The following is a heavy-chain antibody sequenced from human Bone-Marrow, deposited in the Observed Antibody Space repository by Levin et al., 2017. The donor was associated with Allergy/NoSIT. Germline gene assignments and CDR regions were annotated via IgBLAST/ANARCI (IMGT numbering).Heavy chain of an antibody. J-gene: IGHJ6*02. CDR2: LQSSKHT. Sequence: SETLSLTCAVSGVSFRNYYWNWIRQSPGKKLEWIACLQSSKHTKSNPSLEGRVTMSVDTSKSQVSLRLNSVTAADTAVYYCAGAYCGGDCDMRDYFYFGVDVWGQGTTVTVSS. CDR3: AGAYCGGDCDMRDYFYFGVDV. D-gene: IGHD2-21*02. CDR1: GVSFRNYY. V-gene: IGHV4-59*01.